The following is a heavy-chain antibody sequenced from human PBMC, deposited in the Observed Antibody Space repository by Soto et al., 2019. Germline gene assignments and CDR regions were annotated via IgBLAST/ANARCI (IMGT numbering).Heavy chain of an antibody. Sequence: EVQLVESGGGLVKPGGSLRLSCAASGFTFSSYSINWVRQAPGKGLEWVSYISSSGSYIYFADSVKGRFTISRDNAKKSVSVQRNSLRVGDTSWYFGARDRWNLGGGFDSGGQGPLVPVSS. J-gene: IGHJ4*02. V-gene: IGHV3-21*01. CDR1: GFTFSSYS. D-gene: IGHD1-7*01. CDR3: ARDRWNLGGGFDS. CDR2: ISSSGSYI.